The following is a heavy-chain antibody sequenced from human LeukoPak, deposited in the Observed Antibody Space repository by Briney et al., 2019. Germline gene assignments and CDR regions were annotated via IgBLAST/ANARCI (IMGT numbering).Heavy chain of an antibody. D-gene: IGHD3-16*02. Sequence: GGSLRLSCAASGFTFSSYAMSWVRQAPGKGLEWVSAISGSGGSTYYADSVKGRFTISRDNSKNTLYLQMDSLRAEDTAVYYCAKSRYDYVWGSYRPLDYWGQGTLVTVSS. J-gene: IGHJ4*02. CDR3: AKSRYDYVWGSYRPLDY. CDR2: ISGSGGST. CDR1: GFTFSSYA. V-gene: IGHV3-23*01.